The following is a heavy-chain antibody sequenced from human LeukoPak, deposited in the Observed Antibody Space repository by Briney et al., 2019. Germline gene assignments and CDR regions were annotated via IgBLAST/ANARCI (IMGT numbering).Heavy chain of an antibody. CDR3: AKDSVAVAAEGVFDY. D-gene: IGHD6-19*01. J-gene: IGHJ4*02. CDR2: IDSSGGAT. CDR1: AFTFSNYA. Sequence: GGSLRLSCAASAFTFSNYAMSWVRQAPGKGLEWVSTIDSSGGATYYADSVKGRYTISRDNSKNTLYLQVTSLRAEDTALYYCAKDSVAVAAEGVFDYWGQGTLVTVSS. V-gene: IGHV3-23*01.